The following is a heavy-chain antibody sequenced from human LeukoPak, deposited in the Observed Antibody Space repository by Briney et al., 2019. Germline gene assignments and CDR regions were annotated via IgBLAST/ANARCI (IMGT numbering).Heavy chain of an antibody. D-gene: IGHD4-17*01. J-gene: IGHJ4*02. CDR3: ARAPDWSLGDYPAH. V-gene: IGHV1-3*01. CDR1: GYTFTSYA. Sequence: ASVKVSCKASGYTFTSYAMHWVRQAPGQRLEWMGWINAGNGNTKYSQKFQGRVTITRDTSASTAYMELSSLRSEDTAVYYCARAPDWSLGDYPAHRGQGTLVTVSS. CDR2: INAGNGNT.